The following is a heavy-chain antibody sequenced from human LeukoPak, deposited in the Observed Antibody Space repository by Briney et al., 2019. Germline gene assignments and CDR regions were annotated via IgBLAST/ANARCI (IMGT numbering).Heavy chain of an antibody. J-gene: IGHJ4*02. V-gene: IGHV1-46*01. Sequence: VASVKVSCKASGYTFTNYYLHWVRQAPGQGLEWMGMINPGGGTTTYAQKFQGRVTMTRDTSTSTVYMELSALRSEDRAVFYCARSVGATKIPVRLDYWGQGTLVTVS. CDR3: ARSVGATKIPVRLDY. CDR2: INPGGGTT. CDR1: GYTFTNYY. D-gene: IGHD1-26*01.